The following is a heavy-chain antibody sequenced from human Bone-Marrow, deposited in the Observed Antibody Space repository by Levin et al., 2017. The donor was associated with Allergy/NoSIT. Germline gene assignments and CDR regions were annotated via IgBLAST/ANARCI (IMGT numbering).Heavy chain of an antibody. CDR3: ARVSSRGIAAAVAGYYYGMDG. CDR1: GGTFSSYA. V-gene: IGHV1-69*13. D-gene: IGHD6-13*01. J-gene: IGHJ6*02. Sequence: SVKVSCKASGGTFSSYAISWVRQAPGQGLEWMGGIIPIFGTANYAQKFQGRVTITADESTSTAYMELSSLRSEDTAVYYCARVSSRGIAAAVAGYYYGMDGWGQGTTVTVSS. CDR2: IIPIFGTA.